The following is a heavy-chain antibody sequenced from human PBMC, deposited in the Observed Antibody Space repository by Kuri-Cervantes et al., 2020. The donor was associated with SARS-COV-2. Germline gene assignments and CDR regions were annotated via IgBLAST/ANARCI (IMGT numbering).Heavy chain of an antibody. CDR1: GFTFSSYA. J-gene: IGHJ6*02. CDR3: ARGTDIYDFWSGYPTEYYYYALDV. CDR2: ISSNGGST. D-gene: IGHD3-3*01. Sequence: GESLKISCSASGFTFSSYAMHWVRQAPGKGLEYVSAISSNGGSTYYADSVKGRFTISRDNSKNTLYLQMSSLRAEDTAVYYCARGTDIYDFWSGYPTEYYYYALDVWGQGTTVTVSS. V-gene: IGHV3-64D*08.